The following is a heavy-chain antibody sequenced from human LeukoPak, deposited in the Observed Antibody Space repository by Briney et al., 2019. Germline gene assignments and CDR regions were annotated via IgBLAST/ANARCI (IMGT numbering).Heavy chain of an antibody. V-gene: IGHV1-69*04. CDR2: IIPILGIA. D-gene: IGHD3-22*01. J-gene: IGHJ4*02. CDR1: GGTFSSYA. Sequence: SVKVSCKASGGTFSSYAISWVRQAPGQGLEWMGRIIPILGIANYAQKFQGRVTITADKSTSTAYMELSSLRSEDTAVYYCAIGSSGYRPLDYWGQGTLVTVSS. CDR3: AIGSSGYRPLDY.